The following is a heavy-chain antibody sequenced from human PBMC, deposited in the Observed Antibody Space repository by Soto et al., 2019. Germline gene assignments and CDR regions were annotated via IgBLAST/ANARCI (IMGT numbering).Heavy chain of an antibody. Sequence: SETLSLTCAVYGGSFSDYYWSWIRQPPGKGLEWIGEINRSGSTNYNPSLKSRVTISVDTSKKQFSLKLNSVTAADTAVYYCARGTYYDSSGLPNDYWGQGILVTVSS. J-gene: IGHJ4*02. CDR1: GGSFSDYY. CDR3: ARGTYYDSSGLPNDY. V-gene: IGHV4-34*01. CDR2: INRSGST. D-gene: IGHD3-22*01.